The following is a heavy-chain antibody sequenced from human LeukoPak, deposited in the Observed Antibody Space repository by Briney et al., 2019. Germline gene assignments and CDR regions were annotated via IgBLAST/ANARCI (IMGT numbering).Heavy chain of an antibody. CDR2: IYTGGGT. J-gene: IGHJ3*02. CDR1: ESIVSDNY. D-gene: IGHD3-3*01. V-gene: IGHV3-66*01. Sequence: GGSLRLSCAASESIVSDNYMTWVRQAPGKGLEWLSVIYTGGGTYYADSVKGRFTISRDTSKTTVYLQMNSLRGDDTAIYYCAHYDFWSGHALDIWGQGTMVTVSS. CDR3: AHYDFWSGHALDI.